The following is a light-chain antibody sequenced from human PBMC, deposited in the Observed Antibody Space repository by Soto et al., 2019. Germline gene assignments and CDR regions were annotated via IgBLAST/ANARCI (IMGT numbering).Light chain of an antibody. CDR3: TSCTTSTTMI. CDR2: DVN. Sequence: QSALTQPASVSGSPGQAITISCTGTRSDIGAYNFVSWYQQHPGKAPKLMLYDVNIRPSGVSNRFSGSKSGNTASLTISRRQAEDEADYYCTSCTTSTTMIFGGGTKVTVL. J-gene: IGLJ2*01. CDR1: RSDIGAYNF. V-gene: IGLV2-14*03.